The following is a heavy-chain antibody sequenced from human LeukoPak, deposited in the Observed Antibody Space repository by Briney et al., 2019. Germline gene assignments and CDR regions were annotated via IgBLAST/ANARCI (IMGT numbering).Heavy chain of an antibody. V-gene: IGHV3-15*01. D-gene: IGHD3-16*02. Sequence: GGSLRLSCAASGFTFSNAWMSWVRQAPGKGLEWVGRIKSKTDGGTTDYAAPVKGRFTISRDDSKNTLYLQMNSLKTEDTAVYYCHAVPRDAYYDYVWGSYRASFDYWGQGTLVTVSS. CDR3: HAVPRDAYYDYVWGSYRASFDY. CDR1: GFTFSNAW. J-gene: IGHJ4*02. CDR2: IKSKTDGGTT.